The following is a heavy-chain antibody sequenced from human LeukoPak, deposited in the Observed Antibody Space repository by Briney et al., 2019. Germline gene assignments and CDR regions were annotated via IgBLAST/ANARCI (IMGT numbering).Heavy chain of an antibody. Sequence: PGGSLRLSCAASGFTFSRYWMTWLRQAPGKGLEWVANIKEDGGEKYYVASVRGRFTISRDNAKSSLYLQMNSLRAEDTAVYYCAKDGGGPDSSSFKDYWGQGTLVTVSS. CDR2: IKEDGGEK. V-gene: IGHV3-7*01. CDR1: GFTFSRYW. J-gene: IGHJ4*02. D-gene: IGHD6-13*01. CDR3: AKDGGGPDSSSFKDY.